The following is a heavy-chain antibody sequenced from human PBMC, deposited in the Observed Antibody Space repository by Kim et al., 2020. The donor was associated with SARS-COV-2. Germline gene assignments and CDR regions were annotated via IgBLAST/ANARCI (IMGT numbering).Heavy chain of an antibody. Sequence: SETLSLTCTVSGGPISSYYWSWIRQPPGKGLEWIGYIYYSGSTNYNPSLKSRVTISVDTSKNQFSLKLSSVTAADTAVYYCARSGAYDAFDIWGQGTMVTVSS. V-gene: IGHV4-59*13. CDR3: ARSGAYDAFDI. D-gene: IGHD7-27*01. J-gene: IGHJ3*02. CDR2: IYYSGST. CDR1: GGPISSYY.